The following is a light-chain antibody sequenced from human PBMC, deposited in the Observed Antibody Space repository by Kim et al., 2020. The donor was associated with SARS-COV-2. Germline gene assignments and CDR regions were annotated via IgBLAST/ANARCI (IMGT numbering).Light chain of an antibody. CDR3: QQFSKWPLT. J-gene: IGKJ3*01. CDR1: QTVDRN. Sequence: EIVMTQSPATLSVSPGERVTLSCRASQTVDRNLAWYQQKGGQPPRLLIYRASTRATDIPDGFSGSGSGTEFTLTIHSLRSEDSGNYYCQQFSKWPLTFGRGTKVDIK. V-gene: IGKV3-15*01. CDR2: RAS.